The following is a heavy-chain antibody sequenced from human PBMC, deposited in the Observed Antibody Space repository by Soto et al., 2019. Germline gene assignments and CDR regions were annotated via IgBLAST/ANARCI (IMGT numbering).Heavy chain of an antibody. CDR1: AATFDRYR. CDR2: TIPAIDLI. D-gene: IGHD3-10*01. J-gene: IGHJ4*02. V-gene: IGHV1-69*02. Sequence: QVQLVQSGAEGKKPGASLKVSCKASAATFDRYRIMWGRQAPGQGLEWMGRTIPAIDLINYAQKFQGRFTITVDKSTTTVYMELRSLRYEDTAIYYCARTGSFDYWGQGTLVTVSS. CDR3: ARTGSFDY.